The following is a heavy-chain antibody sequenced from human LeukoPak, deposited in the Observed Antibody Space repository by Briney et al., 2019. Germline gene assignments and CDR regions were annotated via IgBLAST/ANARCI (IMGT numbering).Heavy chain of an antibody. Sequence: SETLSLTCTVSGGSISSYYWSWIRQPPGKGLEWIGYIYYSGSTNYNPSLKSRVTISVDTSKNQFSLKLSSVTAADTAVYYCARETASYSGSYYFDYWGQGTLSPSPQ. CDR2: IYYSGST. V-gene: IGHV4-59*01. CDR3: ARETASYSGSYYFDY. CDR1: GGSISSYY. D-gene: IGHD1-26*01. J-gene: IGHJ4*02.